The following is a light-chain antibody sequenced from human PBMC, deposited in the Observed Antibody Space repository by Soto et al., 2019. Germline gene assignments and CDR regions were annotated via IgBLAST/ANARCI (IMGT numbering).Light chain of an antibody. CDR1: QSVGSK. CDR3: QQYNNWPPFT. V-gene: IGKV3-15*01. Sequence: EIVMTQSPATLSVSPGERASLSCRASQSVGSKLAWYQHKPGQAPRLLIYDASTRATGFPPRFSGSGSVKEFTLTISSRQPEDFAVYYCQQYNNWPPFTFGPGTKVDIK. J-gene: IGKJ3*01. CDR2: DAS.